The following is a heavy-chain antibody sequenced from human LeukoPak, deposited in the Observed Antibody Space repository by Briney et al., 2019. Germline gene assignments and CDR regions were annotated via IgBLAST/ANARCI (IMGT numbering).Heavy chain of an antibody. V-gene: IGHV4-39*01. D-gene: IGHD3-3*01. CDR1: GGSISRSSYY. CDR3: ASISPNYDFWSVTLGY. Sequence: PSETLSLTCTVSGGSISRSSYYWGWIRQPPGKGLEWIESIYYSGTTYYNPSLQSRVTISVDTSKNQFSLKLSSVTAADTAVYYCASISPNYDFWSVTLGYWGQGTLVTVSS. CDR2: IYYSGTT. J-gene: IGHJ4*02.